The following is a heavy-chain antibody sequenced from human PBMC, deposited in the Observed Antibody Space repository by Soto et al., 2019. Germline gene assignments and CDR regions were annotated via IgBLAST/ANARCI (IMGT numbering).Heavy chain of an antibody. CDR1: GFTFSRNW. CDR2: IKQDGSEK. CDR3: ASFPSYSSGWTAAWFDY. D-gene: IGHD6-19*01. Sequence: EVQLVESGGGLVQPGGSLRLSCAASGFTFSRNWMSWVRQAPGKGLEWVANIKQDGSEKYYVDSVKGRFTISRDNAKNSLYLQMNSLRAEDTAVYHCASFPSYSSGWTAAWFDYWGQGTLVTVSS. J-gene: IGHJ4*02. V-gene: IGHV3-7*01.